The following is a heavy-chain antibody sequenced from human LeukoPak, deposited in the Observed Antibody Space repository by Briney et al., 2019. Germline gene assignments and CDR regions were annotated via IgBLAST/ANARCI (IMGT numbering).Heavy chain of an antibody. J-gene: IGHJ3*02. CDR3: ATVNGNDYGDPPDAFDI. Sequence: GESLKISCKGSGYSFTSYWIGWVRQMPGKGLEWMGIIYPGDSDTRYSPSFQGQVTISADKSISTAYLQWSSLKASDTAMYYCATVNGNDYGDPPDAFDIWGQGTMVTVSS. D-gene: IGHD4-17*01. CDR2: IYPGDSDT. V-gene: IGHV5-51*01. CDR1: GYSFTSYW.